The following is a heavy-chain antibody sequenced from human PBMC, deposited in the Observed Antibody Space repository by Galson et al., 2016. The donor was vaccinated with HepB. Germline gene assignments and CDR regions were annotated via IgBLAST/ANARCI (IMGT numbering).Heavy chain of an antibody. CDR1: GFTSSSYW. V-gene: IGHV3-74*01. CDR2: ISSDGSKT. Sequence: SLRLSCAASGFTSSSYWLHWARQAPGKGLVWVSRISSDGSKTTYADSAKGRFTIPRDNAKNTLSLQMNSLRVEDTAVYYCHVWFGESRYGVDVWGQGTTVTVSS. J-gene: IGHJ6*02. D-gene: IGHD3-10*01. CDR3: HVWFGESRYGVDV.